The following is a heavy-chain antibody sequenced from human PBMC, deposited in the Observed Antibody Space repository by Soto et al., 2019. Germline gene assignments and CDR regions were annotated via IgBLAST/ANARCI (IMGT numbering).Heavy chain of an antibody. D-gene: IGHD3-10*01. J-gene: IGHJ6*02. CDR3: ARDSWFNYYGMDV. CDR2: IYYSGST. CDR1: GGSISSYY. Sequence: SETLSLTCTVSGGSISSYYWSWIRQPPGKGLEWIGYIYYSGSTNYNPSLKSRVTISVDTSKNQFSLKLSSVTAADTAVYYCARDSWFNYYGMDVWGQGTTVTVSS. V-gene: IGHV4-59*01.